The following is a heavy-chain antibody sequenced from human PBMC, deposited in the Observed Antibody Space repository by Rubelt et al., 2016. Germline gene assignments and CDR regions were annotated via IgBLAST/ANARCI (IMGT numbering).Heavy chain of an antibody. CDR3: ARQMAPVGLITWYFDL. CDR2: RYYSGST. V-gene: IGHV4-38-2*02. Sequence: QVQLQESGPGLVKPSETLSLTCTVSGYSISSGYYWGWIRQPPGKGLEWIGSRYYSGSTYYNPSLERRLTMSLDTSKARFSRWLGCWTATDTAVYYCARQMAPVGLITWYFDLWGRGTLVTVSS. D-gene: IGHD5-24*01. J-gene: IGHJ2*01. CDR1: GYSISSGYY.